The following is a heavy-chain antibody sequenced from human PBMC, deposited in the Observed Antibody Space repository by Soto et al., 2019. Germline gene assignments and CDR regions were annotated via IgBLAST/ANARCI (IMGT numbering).Heavy chain of an antibody. D-gene: IGHD3-3*01. Sequence: SVKVSCKASGFTFTSSAVQWVRQARGQRLEWIGWIVVGSGNTNYAQKFQERVTITRDMSTSTAYMELSSLRSEDTAVYYCAADKAPVRNYYSYGMDVWGQGTTLTVSS. CDR1: GFTFTSSA. V-gene: IGHV1-58*01. CDR3: AADKAPVRNYYSYGMDV. CDR2: IVVGSGNT. J-gene: IGHJ6*02.